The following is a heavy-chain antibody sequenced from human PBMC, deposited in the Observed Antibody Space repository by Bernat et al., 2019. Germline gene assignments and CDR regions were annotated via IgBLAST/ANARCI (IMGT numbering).Heavy chain of an antibody. Sequence: EVQLVESGGGPVNPGGSLRVSCAGSGFTFSSYGMNWVRQAPGKGLEWVSYISTSGTYIYYADSVRGRFTISRDNAKNSLYLQMNILRAEDTAIYYCARDLTALRTWYLDLWGRGTMVTVSS. CDR3: ARDLTALRTWYLDL. CDR2: ISTSGTYI. D-gene: IGHD2-21*02. V-gene: IGHV3-21*05. CDR1: GFTFSSYG. J-gene: IGHJ2*01.